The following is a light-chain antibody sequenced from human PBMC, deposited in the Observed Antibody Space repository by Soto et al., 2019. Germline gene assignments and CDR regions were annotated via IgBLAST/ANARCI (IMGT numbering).Light chain of an antibody. V-gene: IGKV1-39*01. CDR2: AAF. CDR1: QSISSY. Sequence: DIQMTQSPSSLSASVGDRVTITCRASQSISSYLNWYQQKPGKAPKLLIYAAFSLQSGVPSRVRGSGSCTAFTHTISTLQPEDFATYYCQQSYSTPPITFGQGTRLEIK. J-gene: IGKJ5*01. CDR3: QQSYSTPPIT.